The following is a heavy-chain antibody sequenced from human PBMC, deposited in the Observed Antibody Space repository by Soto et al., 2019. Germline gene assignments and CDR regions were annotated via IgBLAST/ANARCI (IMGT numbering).Heavy chain of an antibody. CDR2: ISRDGGTK. CDR3: AGEVASGY. CDR1: GFTVSTYG. Sequence: QVQLVESGGGVVQPGRSLRLSCAVSGFTVSTYGMHWVRQAPGKGLEWVAVISRDGGTKYYADSVKGRFTISRDNSRNTLSLEMNSLSGGDMAVYYCAGEVASGYWGQGALVIVSS. D-gene: IGHD2-21*01. V-gene: IGHV3-30*03. J-gene: IGHJ4*02.